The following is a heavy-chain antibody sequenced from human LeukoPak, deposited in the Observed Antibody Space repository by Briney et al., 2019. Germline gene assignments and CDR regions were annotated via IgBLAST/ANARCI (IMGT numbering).Heavy chain of an antibody. J-gene: IGHJ5*02. D-gene: IGHD3-16*01. CDR2: IMPIFAAP. CDR3: ARDLGVGWFDP. CDR1: GGDFSTYT. Sequence: GSSVKVSCKVSGGDFSTYTIAWVRRAPGQTLEWVGGIMPIFAAPNYAQNFQGRVTITADESTTTAYMELTSLTSDDTAMYYCARDLGVGWFDPWGQGTLVTVSS. V-gene: IGHV1-69*01.